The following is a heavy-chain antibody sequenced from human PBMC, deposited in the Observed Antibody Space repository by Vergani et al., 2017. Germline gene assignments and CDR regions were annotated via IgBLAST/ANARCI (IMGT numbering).Heavy chain of an antibody. CDR1: GFTFSSYA. V-gene: IGHV3-23*01. D-gene: IGHD3-16*01. Sequence: EVQLLESGGGLVQPGGSLRLSCAASGFTFSSYAMSWVRQAPGKGLEWVSAISGSGGSTYYADSVKGRFPISRDNSKNTLYLQMNSLRAEDTAVYYCANQRGGPDYALGPRAYGMDVWGQGTTVTVSS. CDR2: ISGSGGST. J-gene: IGHJ6*02. CDR3: ANQRGGPDYALGPRAYGMDV.